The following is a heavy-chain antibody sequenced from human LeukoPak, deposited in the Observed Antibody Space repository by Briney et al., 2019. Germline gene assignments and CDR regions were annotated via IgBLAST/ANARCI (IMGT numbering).Heavy chain of an antibody. CDR1: GYTLTSYD. Sequence: ASVKVSCKASGYTLTSYDINWVRQATGQGLEWMGWMNPNSGNTGYAQKFQGRVTMTRNTSISTAYMELSSLRSEDTAVYYCARVASSGWYFYDYYYYGMDVWGQGTTVTVSS. V-gene: IGHV1-8*01. J-gene: IGHJ6*02. CDR2: MNPNSGNT. D-gene: IGHD6-19*01. CDR3: ARVASSGWYFYDYYYYGMDV.